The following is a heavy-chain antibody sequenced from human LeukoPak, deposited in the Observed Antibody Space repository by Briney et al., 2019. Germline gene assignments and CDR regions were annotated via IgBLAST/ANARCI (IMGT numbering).Heavy chain of an antibody. D-gene: IGHD3-22*01. Sequence: GASVKVSCKASGYTFTSYYMHWVRQAPGQGLEWMGIINPSGGSTSYAQKFQGRVTMTRDTSTSTVYMELSSLRSEDTAVYYCARALTYYYDSSGYYSVYWGQGTLVTVSS. CDR1: GYTFTSYY. J-gene: IGHJ4*02. CDR3: ARALTYYYDSSGYYSVY. V-gene: IGHV1-46*01. CDR2: INPSGGST.